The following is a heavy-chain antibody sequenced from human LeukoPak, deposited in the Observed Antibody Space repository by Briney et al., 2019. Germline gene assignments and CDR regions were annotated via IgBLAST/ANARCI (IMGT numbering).Heavy chain of an antibody. CDR3: ARLLGDSTIYDL. J-gene: IGHJ5*02. CDR1: GFTFSSYA. Sequence: GGSLRLSCAASGFTFSSYAMHWVRQAPGKGLEWVAVISYDGSNKYYADSVKGRFTISRDNSKNTLYLQMNSLRDEDTAMYYCARLLGDSTIYDLWGQGTLVTVSS. D-gene: IGHD3-16*01. CDR2: ISYDGSNK. V-gene: IGHV3-30-3*01.